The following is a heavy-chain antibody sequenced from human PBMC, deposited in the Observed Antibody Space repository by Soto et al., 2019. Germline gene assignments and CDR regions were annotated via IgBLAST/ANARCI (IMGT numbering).Heavy chain of an antibody. D-gene: IGHD3-22*01. J-gene: IGHJ4*02. CDR2: IYQSGST. CDR1: GGAISSSKW. V-gene: IGHV4-4*02. CDR3: AGSGYYPNYFDY. Sequence: PSETLSLTCAVSGGAISSSKWWSWVRQPPGKGLEWIGEIYQSGSTNYNPSLKSRVTISVDRSKNQFSLKLSSVTAADTAVYYCAGSGYYPNYFDYWGQGTLVTVSS.